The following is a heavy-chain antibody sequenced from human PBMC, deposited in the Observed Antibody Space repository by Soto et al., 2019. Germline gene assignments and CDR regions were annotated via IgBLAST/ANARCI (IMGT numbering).Heavy chain of an antibody. Sequence: QITLKESGPTLVKPTQTLTLTCTFSGFSLSTSGVGVGWIRQPPGKALEWLALIYWDDDKRYSPSLKSRLTXTXXTSKNQVVLTMTNMDPVDTATYYCAHLAAAGNHDYWGQGTLVTVSS. V-gene: IGHV2-5*02. CDR1: GFSLSTSGVG. D-gene: IGHD6-13*01. J-gene: IGHJ4*02. CDR2: IYWDDDK. CDR3: AHLAAAGNHDY.